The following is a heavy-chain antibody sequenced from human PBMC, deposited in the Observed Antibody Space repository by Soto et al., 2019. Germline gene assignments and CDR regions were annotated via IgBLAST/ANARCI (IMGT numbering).Heavy chain of an antibody. Sequence: GGSLRLSCAASGFTFSDYYMSRIRQAPGKGLEWVSYISSSGSTIYYADSVKGRFTISRDNAKNSLYLQMNSLRAEDTAVYYCARDMVRGYWHCYYGMDVWGQGTTVTVSS. CDR1: GFTFSDYY. J-gene: IGHJ6*02. CDR2: ISSSGSTI. V-gene: IGHV3-11*01. D-gene: IGHD3-10*01. CDR3: ARDMVRGYWHCYYGMDV.